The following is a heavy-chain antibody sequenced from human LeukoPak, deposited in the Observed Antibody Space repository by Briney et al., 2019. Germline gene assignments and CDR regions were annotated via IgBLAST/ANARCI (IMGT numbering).Heavy chain of an antibody. CDR3: ARGADPDYFDY. CDR1: GFTFSNYA. V-gene: IGHV3-23*01. D-gene: IGHD1-26*01. J-gene: IGHJ4*02. Sequence: PGGSLRLSCAASGFTFSNYAMSWVRQAPGKGLELVSGISGSGSATYFADSVKGRFTISRDNSKNTLYLQMNSLRAEDTAVYYCARGADPDYFDYWGQGTLVTVSS. CDR2: ISGSGSAT.